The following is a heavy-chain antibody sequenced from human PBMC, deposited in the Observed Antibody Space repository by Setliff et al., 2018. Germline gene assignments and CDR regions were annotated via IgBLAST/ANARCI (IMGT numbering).Heavy chain of an antibody. CDR2: INPNSGGT. V-gene: IGHV1-2*02. D-gene: IGHD2-2*01. J-gene: IGHJ6*02. CDR1: GYTFTGYY. Sequence: ASVKVSCKASGYTFTGYYMHWVRQAPGQGLEWMGWINPNSGGTNYAQKFQGRVTMTRDTSISTAYMELSRLRSDDPAVYYCARGIVTVVVPAAIPYWGYYGMDVWGQGTTVTVSS. CDR3: ARGIVTVVVPAAIPYWGYYGMDV.